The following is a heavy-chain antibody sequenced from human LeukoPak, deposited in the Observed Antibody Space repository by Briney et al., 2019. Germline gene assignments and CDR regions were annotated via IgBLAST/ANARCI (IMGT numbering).Heavy chain of an antibody. Sequence: ASVKVLCKASGYAFTSYYIHWVRQAPGQGPEWVGIINPSSAYTTYSQKFQGRVTMTRDTSTSTVYMELSSLTSEDTAVYYCARDRNSGSYCSDYWGQGTLVTVPS. V-gene: IGHV1-46*01. D-gene: IGHD1-26*01. CDR2: INPSSAYT. J-gene: IGHJ4*02. CDR1: GYAFTSYY. CDR3: ARDRNSGSYCSDY.